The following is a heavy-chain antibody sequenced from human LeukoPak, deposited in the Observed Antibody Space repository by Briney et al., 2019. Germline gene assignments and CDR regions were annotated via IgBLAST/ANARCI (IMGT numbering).Heavy chain of an antibody. D-gene: IGHD5-12*01. Sequence: SETLSLTCVVYGESLSGYFWNWIRQPPGKGLEWIGEINHSGSTSNHNPSLKSRVTMSVDTSKNQFSLKLSSVTAADTAVYYCARKSGYARDYWGQGNLVTVSS. CDR2: INHSGSTS. J-gene: IGHJ4*02. CDR3: ARKSGYARDY. CDR1: GESLSGYF. V-gene: IGHV4-34*01.